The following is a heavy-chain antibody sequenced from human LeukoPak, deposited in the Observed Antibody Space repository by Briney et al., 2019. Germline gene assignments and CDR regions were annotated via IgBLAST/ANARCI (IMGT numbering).Heavy chain of an antibody. Sequence: PGGSLRLSCAASGFTFSTYAMHWVRQAPGKGLEWVAVISYDGSNKYYADSVKGRFTISRDNSKNTLYLQMNRLRAEDTAVYYCAKDLGIIGYFDYWGQGTLVTVSS. CDR1: GFTFSTYA. CDR3: AKDLGIIGYFDY. CDR2: ISYDGSNK. J-gene: IGHJ4*02. V-gene: IGHV3-30-3*01. D-gene: IGHD2-15*01.